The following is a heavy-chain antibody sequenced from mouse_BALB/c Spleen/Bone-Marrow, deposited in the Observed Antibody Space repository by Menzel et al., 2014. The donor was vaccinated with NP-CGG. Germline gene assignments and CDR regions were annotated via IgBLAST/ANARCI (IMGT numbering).Heavy chain of an antibody. Sequence: EVKLMESGAELVKPGASVELSCTASGFNIKDTYMHWVKQRPEQGLEWIGRIDPANGNTKYDPKFQGKATITADTSSNTAYLQLSSLTSEDTAVYYCARMITAYLGQGTLVTVSA. J-gene: IGHJ3*01. V-gene: IGHV14-3*02. CDR1: GFNIKDTY. D-gene: IGHD2-4*01. CDR2: IDPANGNT. CDR3: ARMITAY.